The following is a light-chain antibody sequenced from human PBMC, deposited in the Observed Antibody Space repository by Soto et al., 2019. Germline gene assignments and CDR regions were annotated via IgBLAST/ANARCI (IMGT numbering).Light chain of an antibody. V-gene: IGKV1-5*03. J-gene: IGKJ4*01. CDR1: QTISSW. CDR2: KAS. CDR3: QQYDNLPLN. Sequence: DIQMTQSPSTLSGSVGDRVTITCRASQTISSWLAWYQQKPGKAPKLLIYKASTLKSGVPSRFSGSGSGTEFTLTISSLQPDDFATYYCQQYDNLPLNFGGGTKV.